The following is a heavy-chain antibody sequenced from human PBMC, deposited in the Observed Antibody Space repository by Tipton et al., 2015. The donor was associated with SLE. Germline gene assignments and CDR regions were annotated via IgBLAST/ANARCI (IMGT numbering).Heavy chain of an antibody. V-gene: IGHV3-11*03. D-gene: IGHD2-2*01. CDR1: GFTFSDFY. CDR3: AKTGGDIVGVPEAINEVGVYGMDV. Sequence: GSLRLSCAASGFTFSDFYMSWIRQAPGKGLEWVSYISSSSSYTNYADSVKGRFTISRDNAKNSLCLQMNSLRAEDTAVYYCAKTGGDIVGVPEAINEVGVYGMDVWGQGTTVTVSS. CDR2: ISSSSSYT. J-gene: IGHJ6*02.